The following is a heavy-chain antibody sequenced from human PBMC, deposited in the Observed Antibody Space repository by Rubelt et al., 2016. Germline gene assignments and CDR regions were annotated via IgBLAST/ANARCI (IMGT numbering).Heavy chain of an antibody. CDR1: GGSISSSDYY. CDR3: ARQEIQLFGAEGMDV. Sequence: QLHLQESGPGLVKPSETLSLYCTVSGGSISSSDYYWGWIRQPPGKGLEWIGGISYRGTTYSSPSHKIRFPPSLATSKNKFPLKLRLVTACDTAVYYCARQEIQLFGAEGMDVWGQGTTVTVSS. J-gene: IGHJ6*02. CDR2: ISYRGTT. D-gene: IGHD1-1*01. V-gene: IGHV4-39*07.